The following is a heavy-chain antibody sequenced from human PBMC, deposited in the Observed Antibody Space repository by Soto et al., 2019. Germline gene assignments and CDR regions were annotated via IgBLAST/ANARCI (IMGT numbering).Heavy chain of an antibody. D-gene: IGHD3-16*02. CDR2: IYYSGST. Sequence: SETLSVTCSVSGRFISSGGDYWSWRRWHPGKGVEWIGYIYYSGSTYYNPSLKSRVTISVDTSKNQFSLKLSSVTAADTAVYYCAIGLRSGQLSFYYWGQGTMVTVSS. CDR3: AIGLRSGQLSFYY. J-gene: IGHJ4*02. CDR1: GRFISSGGDY. V-gene: IGHV4-31*03.